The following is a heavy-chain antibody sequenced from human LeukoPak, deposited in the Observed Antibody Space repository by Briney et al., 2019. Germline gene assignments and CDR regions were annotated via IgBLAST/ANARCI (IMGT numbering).Heavy chain of an antibody. J-gene: IGHJ6*02. V-gene: IGHV3-53*01. D-gene: IGHD1-1*01. CDR2: SYSGGST. CDR1: GFTVSSNF. CDR3: ARALELDYYYYGMDV. Sequence: GGSLRLSCAASGFTVSSNFMSWVRQAPGKGLEWVSVSYSGGSTYYADSVKGRFTISRDNSKNTLYLQMNSLRAEDTAVYYCARALELDYYYYGMDVWGQGTTATVSS.